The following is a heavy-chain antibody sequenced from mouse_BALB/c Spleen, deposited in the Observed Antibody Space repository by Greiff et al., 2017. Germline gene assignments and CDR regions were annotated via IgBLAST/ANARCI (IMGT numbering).Heavy chain of an antibody. CDR2: ILPGSGST. Sequence: QVQLKESGAELMKPGASVKISCKATGYTFSSYWIEWVKQRPGHGLEWIGEILPGSGSTNYNEKFKGKATFTADTSSNTAYMQLSSLTSEDSAVYYCARSDGNYSYYAMDYWGQGTSVTVSS. V-gene: IGHV1-9*01. CDR1: GYTFSSYW. CDR3: ARSDGNYSYYAMDY. J-gene: IGHJ4*01. D-gene: IGHD2-1*01.